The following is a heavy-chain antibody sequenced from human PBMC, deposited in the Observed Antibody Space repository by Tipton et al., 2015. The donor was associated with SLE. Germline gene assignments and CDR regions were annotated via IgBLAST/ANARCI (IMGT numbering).Heavy chain of an antibody. D-gene: IGHD3/OR15-3a*01. CDR1: GFIFSSYA. CDR2: INRSGST. J-gene: IGHJ3*02. CDR3: ARTLDTLDI. V-gene: IGHV4-34*01. Sequence: LRLSCAASGFIFSSYAMSWVRQAPGKGLEWIGEINRSGSTYYNPSLKSRVSMSVDTSKNQFSLKLTSVTAADTAVYYCARTLDTLDIWGQGTVVTVSS.